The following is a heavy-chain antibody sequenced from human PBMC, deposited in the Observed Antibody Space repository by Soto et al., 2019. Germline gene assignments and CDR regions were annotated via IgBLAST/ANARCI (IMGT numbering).Heavy chain of an antibody. CDR1: GFTFSSYG. CDR3: AKEDIRGVTVYYYGMDV. CDR2: ISYDGSNK. D-gene: IGHD3-3*01. V-gene: IGHV3-30*18. Sequence: GGSLRLSCAASGFTFSSYGMHWVGQAPGKGLEWVAVISYDGSNKYYADSVKGRFTISRDNSKNTLYLQMNSLRAEDTAVYYCAKEDIRGVTVYYYGMDVWAQGTTVTVSS. J-gene: IGHJ6*02.